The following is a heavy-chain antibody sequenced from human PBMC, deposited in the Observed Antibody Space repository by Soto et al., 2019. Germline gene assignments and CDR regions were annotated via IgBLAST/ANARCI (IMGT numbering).Heavy chain of an antibody. J-gene: IGHJ4*02. CDR3: ARDYYKYYDSSGYYRSPAY. V-gene: IGHV3-48*01. Sequence: GGSLRLSCAASGFTFSSYNMNWVRQAPGKGLEWLSYISRSSSTTYYADSVKGRFTISRDNSRNTLFLQMNSLRAEDTAVYYCARDYYKYYDSSGYYRSPAYWGQGTLVTVSS. CDR1: GFTFSSYN. D-gene: IGHD3-22*01. CDR2: ISRSSSTT.